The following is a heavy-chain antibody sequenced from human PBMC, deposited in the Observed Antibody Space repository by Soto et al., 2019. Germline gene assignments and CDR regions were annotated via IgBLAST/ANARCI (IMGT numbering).Heavy chain of an antibody. CDR2: ISGSGGST. Sequence: GGSLRLSCAASGFTFSSYAMSWVRQAPGKGLEWVSAISGSGGSTYYADSVKGRFTISRDNSKNTLYLQMNSLRAEDTAVYYCAKAERPLTYYYGSGSYRTFDPWGRGTLVTVSS. CDR3: AKAERPLTYYYGSGSYRTFDP. CDR1: GFTFSSYA. V-gene: IGHV3-23*01. J-gene: IGHJ5*02. D-gene: IGHD3-10*01.